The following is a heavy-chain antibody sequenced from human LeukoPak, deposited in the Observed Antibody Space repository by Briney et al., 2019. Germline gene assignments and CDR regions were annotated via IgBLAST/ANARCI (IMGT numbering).Heavy chain of an antibody. CDR3: AELGITMIGGA. D-gene: IGHD3-10*02. Sequence: GGCLRLSCAASGFTFSSYEMNWVRQAPGKGLEWVSYISSSGSTIYYADSVKGRFTISRDNAKNSLYLQMNSLRAEDTAVYYCAELGITMIGGAWGKGTTVTISS. CDR1: GFTFSSYE. J-gene: IGHJ6*04. V-gene: IGHV3-48*03. CDR2: ISSSGSTI.